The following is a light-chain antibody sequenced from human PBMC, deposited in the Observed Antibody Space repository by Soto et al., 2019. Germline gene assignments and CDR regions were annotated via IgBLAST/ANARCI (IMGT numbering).Light chain of an antibody. CDR2: EVS. CDR3: CSYARSSTYV. CDR1: SGDVGSFNL. V-gene: IGLV2-23*02. J-gene: IGLJ1*01. Sequence: QSVLTQPASVSGSPGQSITISCTGTSGDVGSFNLVSWYEQHPGKAPKLVIYEVSKRPSGVSNRFSGSKSGNTASLTISGLQAEDEADYYCCSYARSSTYVFGTGTKLTVL.